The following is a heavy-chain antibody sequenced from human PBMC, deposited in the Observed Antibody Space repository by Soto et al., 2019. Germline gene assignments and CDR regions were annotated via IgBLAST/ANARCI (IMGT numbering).Heavy chain of an antibody. CDR1: GYSFTTYW. Sequence: EVQLVQSGAEVRKPGESLKISCKASGYSFTTYWIDWVRQMPEKGLEWMGIIHPGYSDTRYSPSFQGQVTISADKSIGTAYLQWSSLKASDTAMYYCARHQSPRGYSAYDSIYYYGMDVWGQGTTVTVSS. CDR3: ARHQSPRGYSAYDSIYYYGMDV. V-gene: IGHV5-51*01. D-gene: IGHD5-12*01. CDR2: IHPGYSDT. J-gene: IGHJ6*02.